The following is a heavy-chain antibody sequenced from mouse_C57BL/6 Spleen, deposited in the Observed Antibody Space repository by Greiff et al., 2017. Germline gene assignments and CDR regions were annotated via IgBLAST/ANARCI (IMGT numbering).Heavy chain of an antibody. D-gene: IGHD2-3*01. CDR3: AREVDGSFAY. CDR1: GFTFSDYY. V-gene: IGHV5-16*01. Sequence: VQLKESEGGLVQPGSSMKLSCTASGFTFSDYYMAWVRQVPEKGLEWVANINYDGSSTYYLDSLKSRFIISRDNAKNILYLQMSSLKSEDTATYYCAREVDGSFAYWGQGTLVTVSA. J-gene: IGHJ3*01. CDR2: INYDGSST.